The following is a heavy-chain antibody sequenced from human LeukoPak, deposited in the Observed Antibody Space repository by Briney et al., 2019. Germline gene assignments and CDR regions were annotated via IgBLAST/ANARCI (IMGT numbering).Heavy chain of an antibody. Sequence: PSETLSLTCTVSGGSISSSSYYWGWIRQPPGKGLEWIGSIYYSGSTYYNPSLKSRVTISVDTSKNQFSLKLSSVTAADTAVYYCARDSGPYYYDSSGYYFAWGQGTLVTVSS. CDR1: GGSISSSSYY. D-gene: IGHD3-22*01. CDR3: ARDSGPYYYDSSGYYFA. V-gene: IGHV4-39*07. J-gene: IGHJ5*02. CDR2: IYYSGST.